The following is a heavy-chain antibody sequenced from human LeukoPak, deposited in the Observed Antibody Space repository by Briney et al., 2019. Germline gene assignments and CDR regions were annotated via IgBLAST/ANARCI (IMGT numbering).Heavy chain of an antibody. CDR2: ISGSGGST. Sequence: PGGSLRLSCAASGFTFTSYAMNRVRQAPGKGLEWVSGISGSGGSTYYADSVKGRFSISRDNFKNTLYLQLNSLRVEDTAVYYCARHDGGYGPFDYWGQGTPVTVS. V-gene: IGHV3-23*01. D-gene: IGHD5-12*01. CDR1: GFTFTSYA. CDR3: ARHDGGYGPFDY. J-gene: IGHJ4*02.